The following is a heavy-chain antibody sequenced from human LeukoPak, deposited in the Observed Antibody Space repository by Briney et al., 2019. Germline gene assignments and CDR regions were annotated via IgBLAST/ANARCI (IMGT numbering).Heavy chain of an antibody. Sequence: GASVKVSCKASGYTFTSYYMHWVRQAPGQGLEWMGIINPSGGSTSYAQKFQGRVTMTRDTSTSTVYMELSSLRSEDTAVYYRARDSTHHWYFDLWGRGTLVTVSS. D-gene: IGHD2/OR15-2a*01. CDR1: GYTFTSYY. CDR3: ARDSTHHWYFDL. V-gene: IGHV1-46*01. J-gene: IGHJ2*01. CDR2: INPSGGST.